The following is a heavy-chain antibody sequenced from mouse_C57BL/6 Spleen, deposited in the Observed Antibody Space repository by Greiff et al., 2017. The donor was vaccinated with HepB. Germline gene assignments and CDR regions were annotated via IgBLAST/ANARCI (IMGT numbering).Heavy chain of an antibody. V-gene: IGHV1-64*01. D-gene: IGHD1-1*01. CDR3: AGDYGSSAWFAY. CDR2: IHPNSGST. Sequence: QVQLQQPGAELVKPGASVKLSCKASGYTFTSYWMHWVKQRPGQGLEWIGMIHPNSGSTNYNEKFKSKATLTVDKSSSTAYMQLSSRTSEDAAVYYCAGDYGSSAWFAYWGQGTLVTVSA. J-gene: IGHJ3*01. CDR1: GYTFTSYW.